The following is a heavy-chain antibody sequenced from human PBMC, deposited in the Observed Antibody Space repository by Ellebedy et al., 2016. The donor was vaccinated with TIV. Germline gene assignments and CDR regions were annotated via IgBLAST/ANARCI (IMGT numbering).Heavy chain of an antibody. CDR2: IFHSGTT. V-gene: IGHV4-38-2*02. Sequence: GSLRLSCTVSGYSISSAYFWGWIRQPPGKGLEWIGSIFHSGTTYYNPSLKSRVTISVDTSKNQFSLRLSSVTAADTALYYCARARYGEHNWFDPWGQGTLLTVSS. CDR3: ARARYGEHNWFDP. D-gene: IGHD4-17*01. J-gene: IGHJ5*02. CDR1: GYSISSAYF.